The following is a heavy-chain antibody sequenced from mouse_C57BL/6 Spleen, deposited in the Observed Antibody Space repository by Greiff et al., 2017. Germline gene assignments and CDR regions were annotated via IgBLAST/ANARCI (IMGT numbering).Heavy chain of an antibody. CDR3: ARRQGTYYSNYAFAY. J-gene: IGHJ3*01. D-gene: IGHD2-5*01. CDR2: IYPRDGST. CDR1: GYTFTSYD. Sequence: VQLQQSGPELVKPGASVKLSCKASGYTFTSYDINWVKQRPGQGLEWIGWIYPRDGSTKYNEKFKGKATLTVDTSSSTAYMELHSLTSEDSAVYFCARRQGTYYSNYAFAYWGQGTLVTVSA. V-gene: IGHV1-85*01.